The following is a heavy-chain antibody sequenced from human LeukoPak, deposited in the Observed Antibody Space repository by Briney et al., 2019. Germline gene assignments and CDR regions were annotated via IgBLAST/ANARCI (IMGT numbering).Heavy chain of an antibody. Sequence: GGSLRLSCAASGFTFSSYAMSWVRQAPGKGLEWVAFIRYDGSNKYYADSVKGRFTISRDNSKNTLYLQMNSLRAEDTAVYYCADVDSDVWGKGTTVTISS. V-gene: IGHV3-30*02. CDR3: ADVDSDV. J-gene: IGHJ6*04. CDR1: GFTFSSYA. CDR2: IRYDGSNK.